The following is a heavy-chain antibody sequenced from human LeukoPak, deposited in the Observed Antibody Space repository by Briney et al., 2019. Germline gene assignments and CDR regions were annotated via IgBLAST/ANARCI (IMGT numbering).Heavy chain of an antibody. J-gene: IGHJ4*02. D-gene: IGHD6-13*01. V-gene: IGHV1-2*02. Sequence: ASVKVSCKASGYTFTGYYMHWVRQAPGQGLEWMGWINPNSGGTNYAQKFQGRVTMTRDTSISTAYMELSRLRSDDTAVYYCALDLGSSSWYGMTWGQGTLVTVSS. CDR1: GYTFTGYY. CDR3: ALDLGSSSWYGMT. CDR2: INPNSGGT.